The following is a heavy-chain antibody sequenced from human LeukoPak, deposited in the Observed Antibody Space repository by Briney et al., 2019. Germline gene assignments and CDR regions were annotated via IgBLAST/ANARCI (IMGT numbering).Heavy chain of an antibody. Sequence: SETLSLTCAVYGESFSGYYWSWIRRPPGKGLEWIGEINRNGTTNYNPSLKSRVTISVDTSKNQFSLKLSSVTAADTAVYYCARVNDRWAFDIWGQGTMVTVSS. V-gene: IGHV4-34*01. CDR1: GESFSGYY. D-gene: IGHD6-13*01. CDR2: INRNGTT. CDR3: ARVNDRWAFDI. J-gene: IGHJ3*02.